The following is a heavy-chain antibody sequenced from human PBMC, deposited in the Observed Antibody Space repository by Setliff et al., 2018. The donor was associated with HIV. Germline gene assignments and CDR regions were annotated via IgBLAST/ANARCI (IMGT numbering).Heavy chain of an antibody. CDR3: ARHSPSDY. CDR2: IFTSGTT. J-gene: IGHJ4*02. V-gene: IGHV4-4*07. CDR1: GGSMSVYY. Sequence: SETLSLTCTVSGGSMSVYYWNWIRQPAGKGLEWIGRIFTSGTTNYNPSLKSRISMSLDMSKNQVSLNLRSVTAADTAVYYCARHSPSDYWGQGTLVTVSS.